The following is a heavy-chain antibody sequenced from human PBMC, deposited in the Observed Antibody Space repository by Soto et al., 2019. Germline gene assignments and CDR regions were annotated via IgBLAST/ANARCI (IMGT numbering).Heavy chain of an antibody. V-gene: IGHV3-23*01. D-gene: IGHD1-7*01. CDR1: GFTFSSYG. J-gene: IGHJ4*02. CDR3: AKDRRAGGNYGFYHDF. Sequence: EVQLLESGGGLVQPGGSLRLSCAASGFTFSSYGMTWVRQAPGKGLEWVSFSSATGAGTYYADSVKGRFTISRDNSKNALYLQMTSLRADDTAVYYWAKDRRAGGNYGFYHDFWGQGAVVIVSS. CDR2: SSATGAGT.